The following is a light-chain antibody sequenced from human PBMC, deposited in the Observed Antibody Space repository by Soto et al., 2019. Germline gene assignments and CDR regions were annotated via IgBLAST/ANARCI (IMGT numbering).Light chain of an antibody. Sequence: EIVMTQSPATLSVSPGERATLSCRASQSVSSTLAWYQQKPGQAPRLLIYGASTRATGIPARFSGSGSGTEFTHTISSLQSEDFAVYYCQQFNNWPRVTFGGGTKVEIK. CDR3: QQFNNWPRVT. V-gene: IGKV3-15*01. CDR2: GAS. CDR1: QSVSST. J-gene: IGKJ4*01.